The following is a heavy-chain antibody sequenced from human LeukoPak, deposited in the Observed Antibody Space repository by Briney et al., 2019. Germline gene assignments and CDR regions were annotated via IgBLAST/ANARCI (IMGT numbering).Heavy chain of an antibody. J-gene: IGHJ4*02. Sequence: PSETLSLTCSLSSGSISSYYWTWLRQPPGKTLQWIGNVYFNGDTNFNPSLKSRVTISVDTSNNQFSLKLTSVTAADTAVYYCARQFGLMRSCRHLDHWGPGILVTVSA. V-gene: IGHV4-59*08. CDR2: VYFNGDT. CDR3: ARQFGLMRSCRHLDH. D-gene: IGHD3/OR15-3a*01. CDR1: SGSISSYY.